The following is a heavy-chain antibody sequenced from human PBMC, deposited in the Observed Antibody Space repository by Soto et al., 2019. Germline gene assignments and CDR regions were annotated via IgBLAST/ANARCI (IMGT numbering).Heavy chain of an antibody. CDR1: GFSFTGYW. CDR2: IKQDGSEK. CDR3: ARPHLAMIRGARGVDWFEP. Sequence: PGGSLRLSCAASGFSFTGYWMSWVRQAPGKGLEWVANIKQDGSEKYYVDSVKGRFTISRDNAKNSVYLQMNSLRVEDTAVYYFARPHLAMIRGARGVDWFEPWGQGTLVTVSS. D-gene: IGHD3-10*01. J-gene: IGHJ5*01. V-gene: IGHV3-7*03.